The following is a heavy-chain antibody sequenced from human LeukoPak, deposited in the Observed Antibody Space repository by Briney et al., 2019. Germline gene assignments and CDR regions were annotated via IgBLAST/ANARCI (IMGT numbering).Heavy chain of an antibody. Sequence: PGGSLRLSCATSGFPFVAYALHWVRQAPGKGLEWVAVISSDTTNKYYMDSVKGRFTISRDNSKNTLYLQMNSLRAEDTAVYYCARGTYYYDSSGYYYWGQGTLVTVSS. V-gene: IGHV3-30*10. J-gene: IGHJ4*02. CDR1: GFPFVAYA. CDR2: ISSDTTNK. D-gene: IGHD3-22*01. CDR3: ARGTYYYDSSGYYY.